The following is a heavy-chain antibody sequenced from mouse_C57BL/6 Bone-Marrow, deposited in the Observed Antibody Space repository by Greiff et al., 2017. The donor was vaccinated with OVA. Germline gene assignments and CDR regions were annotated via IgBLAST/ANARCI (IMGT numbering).Heavy chain of an antibody. Sequence: EVKLVESGGDLVKPGGSLKLSCAASGFTFSSYGMSWVRQTPDKRLEWVATISSGGSYTYYPASVKGRFTISRDDAKNTLDRQMSSLKSEDTAMYYCASGGSSYWFAYWGQGTLVTVSA. CDR3: ASGGSSYWFAY. CDR1: GFTFSSYG. D-gene: IGHD1-1*01. V-gene: IGHV5-6*01. CDR2: ISSGGSYT. J-gene: IGHJ3*01.